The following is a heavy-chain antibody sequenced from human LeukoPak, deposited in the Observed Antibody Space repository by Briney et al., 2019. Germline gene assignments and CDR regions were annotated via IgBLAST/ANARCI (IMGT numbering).Heavy chain of an antibody. CDR2: IYHSGSN. V-gene: IGHV4-38-2*02. Sequence: KPSXXLSLTCTVSGYSISSGYYWGWIRRQPGKGMEWIGIIYHSGSNYYKPSLKRRVTIEEETTKNQLYLKMSCVTAADTAVYYCARVFYYDSSGYPDYWGQGTLVTVSS. J-gene: IGHJ4*02. CDR1: GYSISSGYY. CDR3: ARVFYYDSSGYPDY. D-gene: IGHD3-22*01.